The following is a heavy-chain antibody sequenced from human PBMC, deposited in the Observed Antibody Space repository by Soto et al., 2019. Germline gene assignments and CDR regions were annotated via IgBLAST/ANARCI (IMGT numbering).Heavy chain of an antibody. CDR2: IYSSGST. Sequence: SETLSLTCAVSGYSISSCNWWCWIRQPPGKGLEGFGYIYSSGSTYYKPSVKSRFTISIDTSKNQLSLKMSSLTAEDTAVYYCARLYNWNGYYNGMEVWGQGTTATVS. CDR3: ARLYNWNGYYNGMEV. J-gene: IGHJ6*02. D-gene: IGHD1-20*01. CDR1: GYSISSCNW. V-gene: IGHV4-28*01.